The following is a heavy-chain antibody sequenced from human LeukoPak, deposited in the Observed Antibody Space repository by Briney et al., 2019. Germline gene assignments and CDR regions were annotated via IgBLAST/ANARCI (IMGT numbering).Heavy chain of an antibody. J-gene: IGHJ3*02. CDR2: IWYDGSNQ. CDR1: GFTFSDYG. Sequence: PGGSLRLSCAASGFTFSDYGMHWVRQAPRKGLEWVAVIWYDGSNQEFADSVKGRFTISRDNSKNTLYLQMNSLRAEDTAVYYCAKDYIRIGSSGLRSGAFDIWGQGTMVTVSS. D-gene: IGHD1-14*01. V-gene: IGHV3-33*06. CDR3: AKDYIRIGSSGLRSGAFDI.